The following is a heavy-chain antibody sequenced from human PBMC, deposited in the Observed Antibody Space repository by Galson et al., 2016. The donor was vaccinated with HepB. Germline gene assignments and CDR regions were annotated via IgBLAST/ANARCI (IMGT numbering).Heavy chain of an antibody. J-gene: IGHJ3*02. CDR1: GFTLSKYH. CDR3: TREANDAFDI. CDR2: SFHDEDYT. V-gene: IGHV3-30-3*01. Sequence: SLRLSCAASGFTLSKYHMHWVRQAPGKGLEWVALSFHDEDYTYYPDSVKGRFTISRDNTKGTVHLHMNSLRDEDTAVYYCTREANDAFDIWGQGTMVTVSS.